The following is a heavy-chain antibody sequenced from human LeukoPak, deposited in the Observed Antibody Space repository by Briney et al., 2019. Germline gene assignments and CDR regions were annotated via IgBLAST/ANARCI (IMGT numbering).Heavy chain of an antibody. CDR3: AREVLGSGSYYKVNYMDV. D-gene: IGHD3-10*01. Sequence: ASVKVSCKASGYTFTGYYMHWVRQAPGQGLERMGWINPNSGGTNYAQKFQGRVTMTRDTSISTAYMELSRLRSDDTAVYYCAREVLGSGSYYKVNYMDVWGKGTTVTISS. CDR2: INPNSGGT. CDR1: GYTFTGYY. V-gene: IGHV1-2*02. J-gene: IGHJ6*03.